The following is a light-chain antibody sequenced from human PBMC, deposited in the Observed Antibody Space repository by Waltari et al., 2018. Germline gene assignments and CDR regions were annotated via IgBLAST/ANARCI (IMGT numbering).Light chain of an antibody. CDR3: QQYYDTPRT. CDR1: QSFLYSSSNKNY. V-gene: IGKV4-1*01. J-gene: IGKJ5*01. CDR2: WAS. Sequence: DIVMTQSPDSLAVSLGERATINCKSSQSFLYSSSNKNYLAGYQQKQGQPPKLLIYWASSRESGVPDRCSGGGSGRDFTLTISSLQAEDVAVYCCQQYYDTPRTFGQGTRLEIK.